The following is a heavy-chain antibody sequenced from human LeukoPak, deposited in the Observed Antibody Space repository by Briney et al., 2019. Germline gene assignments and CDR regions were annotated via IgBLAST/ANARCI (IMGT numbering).Heavy chain of an antibody. CDR3: AKVLVVVPATRLYYFDY. CDR1: GFTFSDYY. CDR2: ISSSGSTI. J-gene: IGHJ4*02. D-gene: IGHD2-15*01. Sequence: GGSLRLSCAASGFTFSDYYMSWIRQAPGKGLERVSYISSSGSTIYYADSVKGRFTISRDNAKNSLYLQMNSLRAEDTAVYYCAKVLVVVPATRLYYFDYWGQGTLVTVSS. V-gene: IGHV3-11*01.